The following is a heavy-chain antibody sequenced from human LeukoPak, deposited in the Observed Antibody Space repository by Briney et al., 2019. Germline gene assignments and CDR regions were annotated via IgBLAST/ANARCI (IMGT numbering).Heavy chain of an antibody. J-gene: IGHJ3*02. CDR2: IKQDGSEK. CDR3: ARGYTSPWDRAFDI. V-gene: IGHV3-7*01. D-gene: IGHD6-19*01. Sequence: GGSLRLSCAASQFTFSSYWMNWVRQAPGKGREWVANIKQDGSEKYYVDSVKGRFTISRDNAKNSLYLQMNSLRAEDTAVYYCARGYTSPWDRAFDIWGQGTMVTVSS. CDR1: QFTFSSYW.